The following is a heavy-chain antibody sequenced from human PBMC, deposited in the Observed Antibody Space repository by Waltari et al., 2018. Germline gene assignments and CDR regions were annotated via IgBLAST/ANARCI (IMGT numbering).Heavy chain of an antibody. Sequence: QVQLQESGPGLVKPSETLSLTCTVSGGSICSYSWTWIRQPAGKGLEWIGRIYTSGSTNYNPSLKSRVTMSVDTSKNQFSLKLSSVTAADTAVYYCARVDSSSWYYYYGMDVWGQGTTVTVSS. CDR3: ARVDSSSWYYYYGMDV. CDR2: IYTSGST. D-gene: IGHD6-13*01. J-gene: IGHJ6*02. CDR1: GGSICSYS. V-gene: IGHV4-4*07.